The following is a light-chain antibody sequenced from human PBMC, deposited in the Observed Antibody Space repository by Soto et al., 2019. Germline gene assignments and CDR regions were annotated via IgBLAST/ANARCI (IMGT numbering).Light chain of an antibody. J-gene: IGKJ3*01. CDR3: RPRSTLTFT. CDR1: QSISSY. V-gene: IGKV3-11*01. CDR2: DAT. Sequence: EIVLTQSPATLSLSPGERATLSCRASQSISSYLAWYQQKPDQATRLLIYDATNRATGIPARFSGSGSGTDFTLTISSLEPEDFAVYYCRPRSTLTFTFGPGTKVDIK.